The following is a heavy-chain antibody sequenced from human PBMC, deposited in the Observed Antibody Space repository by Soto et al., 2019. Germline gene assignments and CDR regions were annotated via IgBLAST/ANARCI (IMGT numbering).Heavy chain of an antibody. CDR1: GGSISSYY. J-gene: IGHJ4*02. Sequence: SETLSLTCTVSGGSISSYYWSGIRQPPGKGLEWIGYIYYSGSTNYNPSLKSRVTISVDTSKNQFSLKLSSVTAADTAVYYCARDVRTVATIYNYFDYWGQGTLVTVSS. CDR3: ARDVRTVATIYNYFDY. D-gene: IGHD5-12*01. V-gene: IGHV4-59*01. CDR2: IYYSGST.